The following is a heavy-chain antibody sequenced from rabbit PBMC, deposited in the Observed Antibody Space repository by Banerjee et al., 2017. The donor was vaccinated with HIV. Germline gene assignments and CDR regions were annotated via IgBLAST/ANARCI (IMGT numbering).Heavy chain of an antibody. V-gene: IGHV1S40*01. Sequence: QSLEESGGDLVKPGASLTLTCTASGFSFSSGYYMCWVRQAPGKGLEWIACIGAGSGNTYYASWAKGRFTISKTSSTTVTLQMTSLTAADTATYFCARGPSGAGGYAPYFNLWGPGTLVTVS. CDR2: IGAGSGNT. J-gene: IGHJ4*01. D-gene: IGHD6-1*01. CDR3: ARGPSGAGGYAPYFNL. CDR1: GFSFSSGYY.